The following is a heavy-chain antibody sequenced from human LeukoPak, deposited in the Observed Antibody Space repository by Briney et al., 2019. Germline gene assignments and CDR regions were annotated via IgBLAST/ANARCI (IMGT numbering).Heavy chain of an antibody. J-gene: IGHJ4*02. CDR3: ASPGSIAAAG. CDR2: INHSGST. D-gene: IGHD6-13*01. CDR1: GGSFSGYY. Sequence: NSSETLSLTCAVYGGSFSGYYWSWIRQPPGKGLEWIGEINHSGSTNYNPSLKSRVTISVDTSKNQFSLKLSSVTAADTAVYYCASPGSIAAAGRGQGTLVTVSS. V-gene: IGHV4-34*01.